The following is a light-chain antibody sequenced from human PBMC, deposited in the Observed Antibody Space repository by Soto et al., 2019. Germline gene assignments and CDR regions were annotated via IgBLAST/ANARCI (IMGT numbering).Light chain of an antibody. J-gene: IGLJ1*01. CDR1: SSDVGGHNY. V-gene: IGLV2-14*01. CDR2: EVS. Sequence: QSALTRPASVSGSPGQSITISCTGTSSDVGGHNYVSWYQQHPGKAPKLMIYEVSNRPSGVSNRFSGSKSGNTASLTISGLQPEYEADYYCSSYTSTSTYVFGTGTKVTVL. CDR3: SSYTSTSTYV.